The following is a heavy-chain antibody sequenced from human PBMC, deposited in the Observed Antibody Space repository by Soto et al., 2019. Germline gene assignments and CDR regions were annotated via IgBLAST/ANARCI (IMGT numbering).Heavy chain of an antibody. J-gene: IGHJ4*02. CDR1: GFTFSLFP. D-gene: IGHD3-3*01. CDR3: AKHPPSLRFLEWLPSHFDY. CDR2: ISDSGGGT. Sequence: GGSLRLSCAASGFTFSLFPMSWVRQAPGKGLERVSGISDSGGGTYYADSVKGRFTISRDNSKNTLYLQMNSLRAEDTAVYYCAKHPPSLRFLEWLPSHFDYWGQGTLVTVSS. V-gene: IGHV3-23*01.